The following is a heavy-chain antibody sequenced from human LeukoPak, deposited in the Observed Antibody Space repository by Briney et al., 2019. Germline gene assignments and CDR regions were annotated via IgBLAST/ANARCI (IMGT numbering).Heavy chain of an antibody. Sequence: ASVKVSCKASGYTFTSYDINWVRQATGQGLEWMGWMNPNSGNTGYAQKFQGRVTMTRNTSISTAYMELSSLRSEDTAVYYCASVYSGYLYYYYGMDVWGQGTTVTVSS. V-gene: IGHV1-8*01. CDR1: GYTFTSYD. CDR2: MNPNSGNT. D-gene: IGHD5-12*01. CDR3: ASVYSGYLYYYYGMDV. J-gene: IGHJ6*02.